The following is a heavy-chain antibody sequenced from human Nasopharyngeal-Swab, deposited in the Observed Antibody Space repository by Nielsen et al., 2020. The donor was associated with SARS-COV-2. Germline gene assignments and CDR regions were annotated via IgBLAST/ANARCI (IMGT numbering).Heavy chain of an antibody. CDR1: GFTSSSYG. V-gene: IGHV3-30*03. J-gene: IGHJ5*02. CDR2: ISYDGSNK. Sequence: GGSLRLSCAASGFTSSSYGMHWVRQAPGKGLECVAVISYDGSNKYHADSVRGRFTISRDDSENTLYLQMNSLRPEDTAVYYCARGGMVGATTYGWFDPWGQGTLVTVSS. CDR3: ARGGMVGATTYGWFDP. D-gene: IGHD1-26*01.